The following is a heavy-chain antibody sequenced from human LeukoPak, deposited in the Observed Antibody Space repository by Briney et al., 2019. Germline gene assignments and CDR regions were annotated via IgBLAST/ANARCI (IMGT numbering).Heavy chain of an antibody. D-gene: IGHD6-13*01. CDR3: GRVIAGAIDY. CDR1: GLTLSGHS. J-gene: IGHJ4*02. Sequence: GGSLRLSCVASGLTLSGHSMTWVRQAPGKGLEWVANINLDGSERFYVDFVKGRFTISRDNADNSMYLQMNSLRAEDTAVYYCGRVIAGAIDYWGQGTLVTVSS. CDR2: INLDGSER. V-gene: IGHV3-7*01.